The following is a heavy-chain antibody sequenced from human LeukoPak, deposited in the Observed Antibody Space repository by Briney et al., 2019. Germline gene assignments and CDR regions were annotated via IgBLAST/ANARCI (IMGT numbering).Heavy chain of an antibody. V-gene: IGHV3-74*01. CDR1: LVTFSSYW. CDR2: INSEVRST. CDR3: ARVSPEGDYDY. J-gene: IGHJ4*02. D-gene: IGHD4-17*01. Sequence: PGGSLRLSCAASLVTFSSYWTHWVRQAPGKGRVWVSRINSEVRSTSYTDSVKGGFTLSRDNAKNTLYLHTNSLRVEDTAVYYCARVSPEGDYDYWGPGALVTVSS.